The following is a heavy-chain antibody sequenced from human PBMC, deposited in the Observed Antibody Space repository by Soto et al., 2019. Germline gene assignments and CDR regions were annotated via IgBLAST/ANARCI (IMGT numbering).Heavy chain of an antibody. CDR2: IYWDDDK. CDR3: AHRVLRTVFGLVTTTAIYFDF. D-gene: IGHD3-3*01. Sequence: QITLNESGPTQVKPRQTLTLTCTFSGFSLTTSGVGVGWIRQSPGKAPEWLALIYWDDDKRYSPSLKSRLTITKDTSKNQVVLTMADLDPADTPTWYCAHRVLRTVFGLVTTTAIYFDFWGQGTPVAVSS. CDR1: GFSLTTSGVG. V-gene: IGHV2-5*02. J-gene: IGHJ4*02.